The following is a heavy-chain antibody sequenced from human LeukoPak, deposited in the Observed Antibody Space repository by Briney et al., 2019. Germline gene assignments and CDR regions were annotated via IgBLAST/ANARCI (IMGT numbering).Heavy chain of an antibody. CDR1: GFTFSSYA. J-gene: IGHJ4*02. Sequence: GGSLRLSCAASGFTFSSYAMSWVRQAPGKGLEWVSTISGSGGSTYYADSVKGRFTISRDNSKNTLYLQMNSLRAEDTAVYYCARQLWFGELLGDFDYWGQGTLVTVSS. CDR2: ISGSGGST. V-gene: IGHV3-23*01. CDR3: ARQLWFGELLGDFDY. D-gene: IGHD3-10*01.